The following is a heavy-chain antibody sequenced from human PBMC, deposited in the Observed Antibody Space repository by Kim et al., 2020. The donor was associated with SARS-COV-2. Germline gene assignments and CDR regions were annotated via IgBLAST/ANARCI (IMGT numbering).Heavy chain of an antibody. CDR2: YI. V-gene: IGHV3-21*01. J-gene: IGHJ3*02. CDR3: AREWSNAFDI. D-gene: IGHD2-15*01. Sequence: YIYYADSVKGRFTIARDNAKNSLYLQMNSLRAEDTAVYYCAREWSNAFDIWGQGTMVTVSS.